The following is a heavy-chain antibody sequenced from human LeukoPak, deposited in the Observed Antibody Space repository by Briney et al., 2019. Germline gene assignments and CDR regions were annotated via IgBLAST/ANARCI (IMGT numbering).Heavy chain of an antibody. D-gene: IGHD6-19*01. CDR1: TFTLSSYW. V-gene: IGHV3-7*04. J-gene: IGHJ4*02. CDR2: IKKDGSEK. CDR3: VGGSGWLPDY. Sequence: GGSLRLACAASTFTLSSYWMNWVRQAPGRGLEWVANIKKDGSEKYYVGSAEGRFTIARDHAEHSLYLQMNSLTGEDTPVYCRVGGSGWLPDYWGQGTLVTVSS.